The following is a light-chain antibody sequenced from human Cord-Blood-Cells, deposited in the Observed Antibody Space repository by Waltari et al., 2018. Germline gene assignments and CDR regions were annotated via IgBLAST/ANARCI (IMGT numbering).Light chain of an antibody. CDR3: QQLNSYPVT. V-gene: IGKV1-9*01. Sequence: DIQLTQSPSFLSASVGDRVTITCRASQGISSYLAWYQQKPGKAPKLLIYAASTLQSGVPSRFGGSGAGTEFTRTISSLQPEDFATYYCQQLNSYPVTFGGGTKVEIK. J-gene: IGKJ4*01. CDR2: AAS. CDR1: QGISSY.